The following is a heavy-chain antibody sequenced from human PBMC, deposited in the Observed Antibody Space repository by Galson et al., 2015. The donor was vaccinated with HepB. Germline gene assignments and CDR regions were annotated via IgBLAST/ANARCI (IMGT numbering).Heavy chain of an antibody. CDR1: GDSVSSNSAA. D-gene: IGHD5-24*01. CDR2: TYYRSKWYN. Sequence: CAISGDSVSSNSAAWNWIRQSPSRGLEWLGRTYYRSKWYNDYAVSVKSRITINPDTSKNQFSLQLSSVTAADTAVYYCARDLGDGYKNWGQGTMVTVSS. CDR3: ARDLGDGYKN. J-gene: IGHJ3*01. V-gene: IGHV6-1*01.